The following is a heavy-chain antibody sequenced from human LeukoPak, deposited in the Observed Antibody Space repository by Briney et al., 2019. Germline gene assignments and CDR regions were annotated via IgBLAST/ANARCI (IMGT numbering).Heavy chain of an antibody. Sequence: PSQTLSLTCTVSGGSISSGGYYWSWIRQHPGKGLEWIGYIYYSGSTYYNPSLKSRVTISVDTSKNQFSLKLSSVTAADTAVYYCARESTDTVTTSWFDPWGQGTLVTVSS. CDR1: GGSISSGGYY. V-gene: IGHV4-31*03. CDR2: IYYSGST. D-gene: IGHD4-17*01. J-gene: IGHJ5*02. CDR3: ARESTDTVTTSWFDP.